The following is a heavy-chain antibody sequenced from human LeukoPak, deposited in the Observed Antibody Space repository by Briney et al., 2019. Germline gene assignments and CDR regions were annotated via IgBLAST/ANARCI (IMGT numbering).Heavy chain of an antibody. V-gene: IGHV4-39*07. CDR2: IYYSGST. CDR1: GGSISSSSYY. D-gene: IGHD1-26*01. CDR3: ARDPKYSGRGGDY. Sequence: SETLSLTCTVSGGSISSSSYYWGWIRQPPGKGLEWIGSIYYSGSTYYNPSLKSRVTISVDTSKNQFSLKLSSVTAADTTVYYCARDPKYSGRGGDYWGQGTLVTVSS. J-gene: IGHJ4*02.